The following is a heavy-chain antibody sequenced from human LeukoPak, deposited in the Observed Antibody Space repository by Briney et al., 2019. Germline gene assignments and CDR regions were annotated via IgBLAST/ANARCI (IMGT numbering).Heavy chain of an antibody. J-gene: IGHJ4*02. D-gene: IGHD5-12*01. V-gene: IGHV3-30*02. CDR1: GFTFSTYG. CDR3: AKGGFSGYDRAYFDY. CDR2: IRFDGSTK. Sequence: GGSLRLSCAASGFTFSTYGIHWVRQAPGKGLEWVAFIRFDGSTKYYADSVEGRFTISRDNPKNTVYLQMNSLRADDTAVYYCAKGGFSGYDRAYFDYWGQGTLVTVSS.